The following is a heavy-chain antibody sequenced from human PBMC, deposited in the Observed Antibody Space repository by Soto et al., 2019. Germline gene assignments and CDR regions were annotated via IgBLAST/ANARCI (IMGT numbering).Heavy chain of an antibody. J-gene: IGHJ4*02. Sequence: SETLSLTCTVSGGSISSSSYYWGWIRQPPGKGLEWIESVYYSGCTYYNPSLKSRVTISVDTSKNQFSLKLSSVTAADTAVYYCARRGSGSYSDYWGQGTLVTVSS. V-gene: IGHV4-39*01. D-gene: IGHD3-10*01. CDR1: GGSISSSSYY. CDR2: VYYSGCT. CDR3: ARRGSGSYSDY.